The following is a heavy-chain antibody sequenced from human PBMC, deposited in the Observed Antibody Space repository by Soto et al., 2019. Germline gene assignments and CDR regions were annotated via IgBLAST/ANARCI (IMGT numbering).Heavy chain of an antibody. D-gene: IGHD6-19*01. J-gene: IGHJ4*02. V-gene: IGHV5-51*01. Sequence: GESLKISFKGSGYSFTNYWIAWVRQMPGKGLEWMAIIYPADSDTRYSPSFQGQVTISADKSVSTAYLQWSSLKASDTAMYYCARTDSNGWYDYWGQGPQVTV. CDR3: ARTDSNGWYDY. CDR2: IYPADSDT. CDR1: GYSFTNYW.